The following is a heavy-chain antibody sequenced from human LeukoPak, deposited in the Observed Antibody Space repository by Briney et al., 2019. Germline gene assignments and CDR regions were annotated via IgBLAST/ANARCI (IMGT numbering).Heavy chain of an antibody. D-gene: IGHD1-26*01. Sequence: SETLSLTCTVSGGSISSSSYYWGWIRQPPGKGLEWIGSIYYSGSTYYNPSLKSRVTISVDTSKNQFSLKLSSVTAADTAVYYCARGTVVGATTALGSFDYWGQGTLVTVSS. J-gene: IGHJ4*02. CDR2: IYYSGST. CDR1: GGSISSSSYY. CDR3: ARGTVVGATTALGSFDY. V-gene: IGHV4-39*01.